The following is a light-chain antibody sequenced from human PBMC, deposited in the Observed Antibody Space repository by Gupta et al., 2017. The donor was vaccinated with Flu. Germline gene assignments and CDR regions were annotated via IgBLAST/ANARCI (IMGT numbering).Light chain of an antibody. CDR1: QSIGSN. CDR2: GAS. CDR3: QQDYTRPET. J-gene: IGKJ1*01. V-gene: IGKV3-15*01. Sequence: PATLSVSPGERATLSCRASQSIGSNLAWYQQKPGQAPRLLIYGASTRSTGIPARFSGSWSGTEFTLAINSLQSEDFAVYYCQQDYTRPETFGLGTKVEIK.